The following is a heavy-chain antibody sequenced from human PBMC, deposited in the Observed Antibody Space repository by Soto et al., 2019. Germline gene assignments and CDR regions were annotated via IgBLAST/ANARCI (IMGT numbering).Heavy chain of an antibody. CDR2: ISDDGSNK. V-gene: IGHV3-30-3*01. CDR1: GFTFSSYA. J-gene: IGHJ3*02. Sequence: QVQLVESGGGVVQPGGSLRLSCAASGFTFSSYAMHWVRQAPGKGLEWVAVISDDGSNKYYADSVKGRFTISRDNSKNARYLQMKSMRAEDTDVYYCARDGKILAFGESPHPKNAFDIWGQGTMVTVSS. CDR3: ARDGKILAFGESPHPKNAFDI. D-gene: IGHD3-10*01.